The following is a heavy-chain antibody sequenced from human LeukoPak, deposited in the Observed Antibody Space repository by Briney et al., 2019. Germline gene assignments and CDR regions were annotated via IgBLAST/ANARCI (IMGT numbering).Heavy chain of an antibody. CDR3: AREEATMGVDY. CDR2: IYYSGST. V-gene: IGHV4-30-4*01. D-gene: IGHD5-12*01. CDR1: GGSISSGDHY. Sequence: PSETLSLTCTVSGGSISSGDHYWRWIRQPPGKGLEWIGYIYYSGSTYYNPSLKSRVTISVDTSKNQFSLKLSSVTAADTAVYYCAREEATMGVDYWGQGTLVTVSS. J-gene: IGHJ4*02.